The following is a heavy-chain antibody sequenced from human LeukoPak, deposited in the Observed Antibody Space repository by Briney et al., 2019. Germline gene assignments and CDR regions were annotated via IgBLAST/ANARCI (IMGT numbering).Heavy chain of an antibody. CDR2: IYNSGST. Sequence: SETLSLTCTVSGGSINSGSYYWSWTRQPPGKGLEWIGHIYNSGSTNYNPSLKSRVTITVDTSKNQFSLKLSSVTAADTAVYYCARGALGYSYGRDYYYYGMDVWGQGTTVTVSS. J-gene: IGHJ6*02. D-gene: IGHD5-18*01. V-gene: IGHV4-61*09. CDR1: GGSINSGSYY. CDR3: ARGALGYSYGRDYYYYGMDV.